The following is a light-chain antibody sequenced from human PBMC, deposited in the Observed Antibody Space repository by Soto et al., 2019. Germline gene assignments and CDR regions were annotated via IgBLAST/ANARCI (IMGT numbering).Light chain of an antibody. V-gene: IGLV4-69*01. Sequence: QLVLTQSPCASASLGASVKLTCTLSSGHSSYAIAWHQQQPEKGPRYLMKLNSDGSHSKGDGIPDRFSGSSSGAERYLTISSLQSEDEADYYCQTWGTRRGVFGTGTKVTVL. CDR1: SGHSSYA. J-gene: IGLJ1*01. CDR3: QTWGTRRGV. CDR2: LNSDGSH.